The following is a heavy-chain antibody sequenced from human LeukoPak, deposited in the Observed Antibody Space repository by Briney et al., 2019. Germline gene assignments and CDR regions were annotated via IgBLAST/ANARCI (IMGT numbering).Heavy chain of an antibody. Sequence: PGRSPRLSCSASGFTFSSYAMHWVRQAPGKGLEWVAVISYDGSNKYYADSVKSRFTISRDNSKNTLYLQMNSLRAEDTAVYYCARSRARTTGGYFDYWGQGTLVTVSS. CDR2: ISYDGSNK. D-gene: IGHD1-1*01. V-gene: IGHV3-30-3*01. CDR1: GFTFSSYA. CDR3: ARSRARTTGGYFDY. J-gene: IGHJ4*02.